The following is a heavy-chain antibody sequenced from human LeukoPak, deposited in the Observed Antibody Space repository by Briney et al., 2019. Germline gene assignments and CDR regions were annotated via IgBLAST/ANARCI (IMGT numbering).Heavy chain of an antibody. CDR3: ARNPIAYCGGDCYHSDY. CDR1: GYTFTSYG. CDR2: ISAYNGNT. Sequence: ASVKVSCKASGYTFTSYGISWVRQAPGQGLEWMGWISAYNGNTNYAQKLQGRVTTTTDTSTSTAYMELRSLRSDDTAVYYCARNPIAYCGGDCYHSDYWGQGTLVTVSS. J-gene: IGHJ4*02. V-gene: IGHV1-18*01. D-gene: IGHD2-21*02.